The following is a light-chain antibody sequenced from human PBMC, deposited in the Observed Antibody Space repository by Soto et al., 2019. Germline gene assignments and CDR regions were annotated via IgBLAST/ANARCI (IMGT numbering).Light chain of an antibody. J-gene: IGLJ3*02. CDR2: NNN. Sequence: QSVVTQPPSASGTPGQRVTISCSGSSSNIGSNNVNWYQQLPGTAPKLLIYNNNQRPSGVPDRFSGSKSGTSASLAITGLQAEDEADYYCQSYDSSLSGSVFGGGTKLTVL. V-gene: IGLV1-44*01. CDR3: QSYDSSLSGSV. CDR1: SSNIGSNN.